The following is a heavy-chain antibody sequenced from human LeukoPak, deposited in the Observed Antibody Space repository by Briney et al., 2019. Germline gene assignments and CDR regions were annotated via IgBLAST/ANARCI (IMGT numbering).Heavy chain of an antibody. CDR1: GLTFSSYA. D-gene: IGHD3-22*01. CDR3: ARDPPPYYDSSAHPLLYYGMDV. Sequence: GGSLRLSCAASGLTFSSYAMSWVRQAPGKGLEWVSSISGSGGSTYYADSVKGRFTISRDNSQNTLYLQMNSLRAEDAAVYYCARDPPPYYDSSAHPLLYYGMDVWGQGTTVTVSS. CDR2: ISGSGGST. J-gene: IGHJ6*02. V-gene: IGHV3-23*01.